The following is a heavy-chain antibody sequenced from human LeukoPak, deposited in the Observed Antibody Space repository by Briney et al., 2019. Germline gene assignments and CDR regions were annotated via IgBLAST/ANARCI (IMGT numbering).Heavy chain of an antibody. CDR1: GYTVINYA. J-gene: IGHJ4*02. Sequence: ASVKVSCKASGYTVINYAISWARQAPGQGLEWMGWISAHNGDTNYARKFRGRVTLTTDTSTSTAYMELRSLKSDDTAVYYCARDQKRVVGVIDYWGQGTLVTVSS. CDR2: ISAHNGDT. V-gene: IGHV1-18*04. D-gene: IGHD1-26*01. CDR3: ARDQKRVVGVIDY.